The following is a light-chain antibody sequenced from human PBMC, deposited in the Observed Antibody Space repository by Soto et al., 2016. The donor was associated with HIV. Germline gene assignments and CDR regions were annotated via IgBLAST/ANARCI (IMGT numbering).Light chain of an antibody. CDR2: DDT. V-gene: IGLV3-21*03. CDR1: NIGSKS. Sequence: SYELTQPPSVSLAPGKTAEIPCGGNNIGSKSVHWYQQKPGQAPVLVVYDDTRRPSGIPERFSGSNSGNTATLTISRVEAGDEADYYCQVWDSSSDHPVFGGGTKLTV. CDR3: QVWDSSSDHPV. J-gene: IGLJ2*01.